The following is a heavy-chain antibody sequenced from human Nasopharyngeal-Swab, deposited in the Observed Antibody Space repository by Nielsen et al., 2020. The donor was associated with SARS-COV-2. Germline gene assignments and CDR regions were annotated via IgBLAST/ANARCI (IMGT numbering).Heavy chain of an antibody. CDR3: ARESSFHYGSGNPHPFENYYYYYAMDV. V-gene: IGHV3-74*01. CDR2: INSDGTST. D-gene: IGHD3-10*01. CDR1: GFRNNW. J-gene: IGHJ6*02. Sequence: GESLKISCAAPGFRNNWVHWVRQAPGQGLVWVSRINSDGTSTAYADSVKGRFTISRDNAQNSLFLQMDSLRAEDTAIYYCARESSFHYGSGNPHPFENYYYYYAMDVWGRGTAVTVSS.